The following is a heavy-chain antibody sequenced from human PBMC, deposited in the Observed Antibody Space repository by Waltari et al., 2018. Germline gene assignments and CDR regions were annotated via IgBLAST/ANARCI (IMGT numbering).Heavy chain of an antibody. Sequence: QVQLQESGPGLVKPSETLSLTCTVSGGSISRYSWSWIRTPAGKGREWIGRIYTSGSTNYNPSLKSRVTMSVDTSKNQFSLKLSSVTAADTAVYYCEREYDDFWSGYLDYWGQGTLVTVSS. CDR3: EREYDDFWSGYLDY. CDR1: GGSISRYS. V-gene: IGHV4-4*07. CDR2: IYTSGST. D-gene: IGHD3-3*01. J-gene: IGHJ4*02.